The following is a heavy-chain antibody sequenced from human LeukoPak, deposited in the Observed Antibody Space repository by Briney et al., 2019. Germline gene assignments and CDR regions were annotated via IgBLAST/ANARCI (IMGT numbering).Heavy chain of an antibody. CDR3: AREGYSYGVDY. V-gene: IGHV4-34*01. CDR1: GVSFSGYY. CDR2: INHSGST. J-gene: IGHJ4*02. Sequence: SETLSLTCAVYGVSFSGYYWSWIRQPPGKGLEWIGEINHSGSTNYNPSLKSRVTISVDTSKNQFSLKLSSVTAADTAVYYCAREGYSYGVDYWGQGTLVTVSS. D-gene: IGHD5-18*01.